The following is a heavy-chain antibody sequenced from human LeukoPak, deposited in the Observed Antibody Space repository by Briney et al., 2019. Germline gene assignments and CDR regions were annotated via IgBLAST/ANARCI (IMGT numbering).Heavy chain of an antibody. CDR1: GFTFSSYA. CDR2: ISYDGSNK. D-gene: IGHD3-16*02. Sequence: PGRSLRLSCAASGFTFSSYAMHWVRQAPGKGLEWVAVISYDGSNKYYADSVKGRFTISRDNSKNTLYLQMNSLRAEDTAVYYCARDRYDYWGQGTLVTVSS. J-gene: IGHJ4*02. V-gene: IGHV3-30-3*01. CDR3: ARDRYDY.